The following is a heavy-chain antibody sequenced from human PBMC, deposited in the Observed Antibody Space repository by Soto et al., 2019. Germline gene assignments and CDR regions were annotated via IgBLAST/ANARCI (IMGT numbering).Heavy chain of an antibody. J-gene: IGHJ6*02. D-gene: IGHD5-12*01. V-gene: IGHV1-18*01. CDR2: ISAYNGNT. CDR1: GYTFTSYG. CDR3: ASVSGYDRGYYYSVMDV. Sequence: QVQLVQSGAEVKKPGASGKVSCKASGYTFTSYGISWVRQAPGQGLEWMGWISAYNGNTNYAQQLQVRVTMTTDTSTSTAYMELRSLRSDDTAVYYCASVSGYDRGYYYSVMDVWGQGTMVTVSS.